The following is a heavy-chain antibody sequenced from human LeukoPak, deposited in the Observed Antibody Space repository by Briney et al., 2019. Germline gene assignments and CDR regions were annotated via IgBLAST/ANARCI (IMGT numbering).Heavy chain of an antibody. CDR3: ARGSRQNDS. J-gene: IGHJ4*02. CDR1: GFTFSSYA. CDR2: ISYDGRYQ. V-gene: IGHV3-30*01. Sequence: GGSLRLSCATSGFTFSSYAMHWVRQAPGKGLEWVAVISYDGRYQHYADSVKGRFTVSRDDSTNTMFLQMNNLRGEDTAVFYCARGSRQNDSWGQGTLVTV.